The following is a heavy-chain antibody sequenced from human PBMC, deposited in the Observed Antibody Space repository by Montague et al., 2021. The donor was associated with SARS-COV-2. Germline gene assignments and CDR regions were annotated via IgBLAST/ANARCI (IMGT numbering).Heavy chain of an antibody. CDR2: VHHSDGS. V-gene: IGHV4-38-2*02. D-gene: IGHD3-10*01. CDR3: ARVDVLSMVRGIIRGGCYFDD. J-gene: IGHJ4*02. Sequence: SETLSLTCSVTGYSIGSGYYCGWFRQSPGGGLVWFVAVHHSDGSSYNPSLQSRLTILVDPSKNQYSLKQISSIAADTAADYCARVDVLSMVRGIIRGGCYFDDWGQGSLVTVSS. CDR1: GYSIGSGYY.